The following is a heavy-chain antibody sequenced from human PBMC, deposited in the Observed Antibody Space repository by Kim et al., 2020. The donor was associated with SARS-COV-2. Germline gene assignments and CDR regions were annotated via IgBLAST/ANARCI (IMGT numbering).Heavy chain of an antibody. Sequence: GESLKISCKGSGYSFTSYWIGWVRQMPGKGLEWMGIIYPGDSDTRYSPSFQGQVTISADKSISTAYLQWSSLKASDTAMYYCARPQTAARMGWDAFDIWGQGTMVTVSS. CDR1: GYSFTSYW. CDR2: IYPGDSDT. CDR3: ARPQTAARMGWDAFDI. J-gene: IGHJ3*02. D-gene: IGHD2-2*01. V-gene: IGHV5-51*01.